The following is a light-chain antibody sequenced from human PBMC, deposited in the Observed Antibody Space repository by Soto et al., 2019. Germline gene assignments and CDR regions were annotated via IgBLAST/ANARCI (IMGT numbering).Light chain of an antibody. V-gene: IGLV2-8*01. Sequence: QSVLTQPPSASGSPGRSVTISCAGTRSDIGDSNFVSWYQQHPGEAPKLLIFEINKRPSGVPGRFSGSKSGNTASLTVSGLQAEDEADYYCGSYAGKTNFVFGTGTKVTVL. CDR1: RSDIGDSNF. CDR3: GSYAGKTNFV. J-gene: IGLJ1*01. CDR2: EIN.